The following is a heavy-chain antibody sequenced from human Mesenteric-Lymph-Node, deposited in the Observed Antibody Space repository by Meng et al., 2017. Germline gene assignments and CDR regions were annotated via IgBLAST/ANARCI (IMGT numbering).Heavy chain of an antibody. V-gene: IGHV3-48*03. D-gene: IGHD2-8*01. Sequence: GESLKISCAASGFTFSTYEMNWVRQAPGKGLEWVSYITNGGSTIYYADSVKGRFTISRDNAKNSLYLQMNSLRAEDTAVYYCAREGYCTNGVCHPVDYWGQGTLVTVSS. CDR2: ITNGGSTI. J-gene: IGHJ4*02. CDR1: GFTFSTYE. CDR3: AREGYCTNGVCHPVDY.